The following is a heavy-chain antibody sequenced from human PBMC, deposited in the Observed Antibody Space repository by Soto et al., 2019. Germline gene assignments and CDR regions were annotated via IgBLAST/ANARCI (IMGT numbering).Heavy chain of an antibody. D-gene: IGHD6-6*01. CDR2: ISGSGGST. J-gene: IGHJ1*01. CDR3: AKYEQFVPDRTEYFQH. CDR1: GFTFSSYA. Sequence: GGSLRLSCAASGFTFSSYAMSWVRQAPGKGLEWVSAISGSGGSTYYADSVKGRFTISRDNSKNTLYLQMNSLRAEDTAVYYCAKYEQFVPDRTEYFQHWGQGTLVTVSS. V-gene: IGHV3-23*01.